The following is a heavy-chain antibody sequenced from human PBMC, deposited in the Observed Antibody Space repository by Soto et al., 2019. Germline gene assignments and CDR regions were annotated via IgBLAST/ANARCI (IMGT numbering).Heavy chain of an antibody. Sequence: GASVKVSCKASGYTFTSYYMHWVRQAPGQGLEWMGIINPSGGSTSYAQKFQGRVTMTRDTSTSTVYMELSSLRSEDTAVYYCAALAYGSGSYYEPRATANDYWGQGTLVTSPQ. J-gene: IGHJ4*02. CDR2: INPSGGST. CDR3: AALAYGSGSYYEPRATANDY. D-gene: IGHD3-10*01. V-gene: IGHV1-46*01. CDR1: GYTFTSYY.